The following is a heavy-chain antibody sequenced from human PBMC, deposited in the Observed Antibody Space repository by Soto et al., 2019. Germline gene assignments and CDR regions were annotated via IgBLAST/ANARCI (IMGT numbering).Heavy chain of an antibody. CDR3: AQHDWFDP. CDR2: IYSGGST. Sequence: EVQRVESGGGLVQPGGSLRLSCAVSGFTVSSHYMSWVRQAPGKGLEWVSVIYSGGSTYYAVSMKGRFTISRDNSKNTLYLNMNSLRAEDSAVYYCAQHDWFDPWGQGTMVTVSS. CDR1: GFTVSSHY. D-gene: IGHD1-1*01. J-gene: IGHJ5*02. V-gene: IGHV3-66*01.